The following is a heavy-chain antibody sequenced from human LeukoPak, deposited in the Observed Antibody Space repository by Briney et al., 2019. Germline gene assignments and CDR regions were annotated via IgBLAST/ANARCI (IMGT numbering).Heavy chain of an antibody. D-gene: IGHD4/OR15-4a*01. CDR1: GGSFSGYY. CDR2: INHSGST. Sequence: SETLSLTCAVYGGSFSGYYWSWIRQPPGKGLEWIGGINHSGSTSYNSSLTSRVSISVDTSKNQYYRRLRSVPTPNTYVYYCARGNIGYGGNTAFDYYYYYMDVWGKGTTVTVSS. CDR3: ARGNIGYGGNTAFDYYYYYMDV. J-gene: IGHJ6*03. V-gene: IGHV4-34*01.